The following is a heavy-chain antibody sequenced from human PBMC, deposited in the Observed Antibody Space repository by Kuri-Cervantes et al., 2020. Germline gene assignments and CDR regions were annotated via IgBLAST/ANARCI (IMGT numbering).Heavy chain of an antibody. Sequence: GSLRLSCAVSGGSISSSNWWSWVRQPPGKGLEWIGEIYHSGSTSYNPSLKSRVTISVDTSKNQFSLKLSSVTAADTAVYYCARDTSGGYNWFDPWGQGTLVTVFS. V-gene: IGHV4-4*02. CDR1: GGSISSSNW. D-gene: IGHD5-12*01. J-gene: IGHJ5*02. CDR2: IYHSGST. CDR3: ARDTSGGYNWFDP.